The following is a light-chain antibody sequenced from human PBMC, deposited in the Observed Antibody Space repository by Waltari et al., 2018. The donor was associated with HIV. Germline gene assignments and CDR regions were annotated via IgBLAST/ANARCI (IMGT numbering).Light chain of an antibody. CDR3: QKYNSARFT. CDR2: AAS. V-gene: IGKV1-27*01. J-gene: IGKJ3*01. CDR1: QGIRNY. Sequence: DIQMTQSPSSPSASVGDRVTITCRASQGIRNYLAWYQQKPGKVPKLLIYAASTLQSGVPSRFSGSGSGTDFTLTISSLQPEDVATYYCQKYNSARFTFGPGTTVNIK.